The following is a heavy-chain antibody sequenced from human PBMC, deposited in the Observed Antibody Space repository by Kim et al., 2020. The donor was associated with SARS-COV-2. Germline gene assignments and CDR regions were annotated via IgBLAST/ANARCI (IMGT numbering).Heavy chain of an antibody. CDR1: GFNFNNFV. CDR3: AKPGYYDSGDY. D-gene: IGHD3-10*01. V-gene: IGHV3-23*03. CDR2: IYRGGSTT. Sequence: GGSLRLSCEASGFNFNNFVMHWVRQAPGKGLEWVSIIYRGGSTTYYADSVKGRFTISRDDSKNTLYLQMNSLRVEDTAVYYCAKPGYYDSGDYWGQGILV. J-gene: IGHJ4*02.